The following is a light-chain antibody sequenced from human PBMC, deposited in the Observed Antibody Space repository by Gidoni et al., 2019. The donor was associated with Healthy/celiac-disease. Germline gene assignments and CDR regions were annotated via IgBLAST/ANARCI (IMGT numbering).Light chain of an antibody. CDR2: DAS. J-gene: IGKJ3*01. CDR3: QQRSNWPPFT. Sequence: DIVLTQSPATLSLSPGERATLSCRASQSVSSYLAWYQQKPVQAPRLLIYDASNRATGIPARFSGSGSGTDFTLTISSLEPEDFAVYYCQQRSNWPPFTFGPGTKVDIK. V-gene: IGKV3-11*01. CDR1: QSVSSY.